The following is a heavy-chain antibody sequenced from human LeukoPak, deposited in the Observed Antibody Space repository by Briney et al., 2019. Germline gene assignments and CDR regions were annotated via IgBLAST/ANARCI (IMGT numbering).Heavy chain of an antibody. CDR3: AKLSSDTSGFMKGAFHI. CDR2: LFASGYS. J-gene: IGHJ3*02. Sequence: GGSLRLSCAASGFSVSVNYMSWVRQAPGKGLEWVSTLFASGYSTYADSVKGRFTISRDNSENTLDLQMNSLRAEDTAVYYCAKLSSDTSGFMKGAFHIWGQGTMVTVSS. D-gene: IGHD3-22*01. V-gene: IGHV3-66*04. CDR1: GFSVSVNY.